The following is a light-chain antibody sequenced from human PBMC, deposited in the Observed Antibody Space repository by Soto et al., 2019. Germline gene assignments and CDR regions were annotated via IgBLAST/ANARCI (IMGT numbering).Light chain of an antibody. CDR1: QSISTY. CDR3: QQYSKWPPWT. Sequence: IVLTQSPATLSLSPGERATLSCRAGQSISTYLAWYQQKSGQAPRLLIYDASNRATGTPARFSGRGSGTEFTLTIGGLQSEDFAVYYCQQYSKWPPWTFXPGTKVDIK. CDR2: DAS. J-gene: IGKJ1*01. V-gene: IGKV3-11*01.